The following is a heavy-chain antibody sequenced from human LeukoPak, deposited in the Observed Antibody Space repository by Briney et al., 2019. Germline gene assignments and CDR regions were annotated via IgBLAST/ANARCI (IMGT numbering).Heavy chain of an antibody. CDR1: GFSVSNNY. CDR2: VYASGST. Sequence: GGSLRLSCAASGFSVSNNYMSWIRQAPAQGLEWVSVVYASGSTNYADSVKGRFTISRDTSNNTVYLQMNNLRAEDTAMYYCTTSYLRGPDYWGQGTLVIVSS. D-gene: IGHD4-17*01. V-gene: IGHV3-66*01. J-gene: IGHJ4*02. CDR3: TTSYLRGPDY.